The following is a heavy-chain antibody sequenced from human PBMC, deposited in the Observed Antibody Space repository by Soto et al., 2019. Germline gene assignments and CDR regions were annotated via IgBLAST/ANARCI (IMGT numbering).Heavy chain of an antibody. J-gene: IGHJ6*02. CDR1: GGTFSSYA. D-gene: IGHD3-10*01. CDR2: FIPIFGAA. V-gene: IGHV1-69*12. Sequence: QVQLVQSGAEVKKPGSSVKVSCKASGGTFSSYAISWVRQAPGQGLEWMGGFIPIFGAADYAQNFQGRVTIAADESTRTAYMELSSLRSEDTAVYYCASPRDNYYYNGMDVWGHGTTVTVSS. CDR3: ASPRDNYYYNGMDV.